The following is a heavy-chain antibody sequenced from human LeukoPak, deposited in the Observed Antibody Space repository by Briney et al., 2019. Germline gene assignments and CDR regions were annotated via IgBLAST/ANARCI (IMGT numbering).Heavy chain of an antibody. J-gene: IGHJ6*02. CDR1: GFTFSSYG. V-gene: IGHV3-33*01. D-gene: IGHD3-22*01. CDR3: ARGWDYDSGSYGMDV. Sequence: GRSLRLSCAASGFTFSSYGMHWVRQAPGKGLEWVAVIWYDGSNKYYADSVKGRFTISRDNSKNTLYLQMNSLRAEDTAVYYCARGWDYDSGSYGMDVWGQGTTVTVCS. CDR2: IWYDGSNK.